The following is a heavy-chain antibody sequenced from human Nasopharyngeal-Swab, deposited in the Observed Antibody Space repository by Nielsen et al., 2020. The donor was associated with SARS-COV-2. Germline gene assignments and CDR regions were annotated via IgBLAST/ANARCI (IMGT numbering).Heavy chain of an antibody. J-gene: IGHJ6*02. D-gene: IGHD2-21*01. V-gene: IGHV3-23*01. CDR2: ISGSGDTT. Sequence: GESLTISCAASGFTSSSYAMSWVRQAPGKGLEWVSIISGSGDTTYYADSVNDQFTISRDNSKNTLYLQTNSLRVEDTAVYYCAKAPYLRGLDVWGQGTTVTVSS. CDR3: AKAPYLRGLDV. CDR1: GFTSSSYA.